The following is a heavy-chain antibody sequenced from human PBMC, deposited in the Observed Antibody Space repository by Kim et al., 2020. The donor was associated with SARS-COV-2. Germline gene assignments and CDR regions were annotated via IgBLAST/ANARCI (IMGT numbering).Heavy chain of an antibody. Sequence: SETLSLTCTVSGGSISDYYWTWIRQPAGKGLEWIGRMYTSGSTNYNPSLKSRVIMSVDTSKNQFSLKLSSVTAADTAVYYCVRGLNDSGYLDDGLDIRGQGTMVTVSS. CDR1: GGSISDYY. J-gene: IGHJ3*02. CDR3: VRGLNDSGYLDDGLDI. V-gene: IGHV4-4*07. D-gene: IGHD3-22*01. CDR2: MYTSGST.